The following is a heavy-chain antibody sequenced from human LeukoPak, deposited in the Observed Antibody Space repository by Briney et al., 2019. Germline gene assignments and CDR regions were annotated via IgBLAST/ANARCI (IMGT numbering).Heavy chain of an antibody. V-gene: IGHV3-7*01. J-gene: IGHJ3*02. CDR3: ARSSSSSWFYAFDI. CDR1: GFNFNNYW. Sequence: GGSLRLSCAASGFNFNNYWMAWVRQTQGKGLEWLASIKQDGSEKYYVDSVKGRFTVSRDNAANLLYLQMNRLRAEDTAVFYCARSSSSSWFYAFDIWGEGTLVTVSA. D-gene: IGHD6-13*01. CDR2: IKQDGSEK.